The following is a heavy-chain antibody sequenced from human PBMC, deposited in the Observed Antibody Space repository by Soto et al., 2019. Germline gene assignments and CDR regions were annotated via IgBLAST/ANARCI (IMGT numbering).Heavy chain of an antibody. Sequence: PGGSLRLSCEASGLTFSSYHMHWVRQAPGKGLEWVSYISGSGGSIYYADSVKGRFTVSRDNAKNSLYLQMNSLRAEDTAVYYCASPLEEMATSRSCLGYWGQGTLVTVSS. CDR3: ASPLEEMATSRSCLGY. J-gene: IGHJ4*02. D-gene: IGHD5-12*01. V-gene: IGHV3-48*01. CDR2: ISGSGGSI. CDR1: GLTFSSYH.